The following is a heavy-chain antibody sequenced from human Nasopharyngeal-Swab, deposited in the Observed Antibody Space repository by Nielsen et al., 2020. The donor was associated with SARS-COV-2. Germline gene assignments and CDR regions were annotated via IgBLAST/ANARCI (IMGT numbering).Heavy chain of an antibody. V-gene: IGHV3-23*01. CDR1: RFTLSSYA. CDR3: AKRPYCGSNSCYYYFDY. J-gene: IGHJ4*02. CDR2: ISGSGGST. D-gene: IGHD2-2*01. Sequence: GESLKISCAASRFTLSSYAMSWVRQAPGKGLEWVSAISGSGGSTYYADSVKGRSTISRDNSKNTLYLQMNSLRAEDTAVYYCAKRPYCGSNSCYYYFDYWGQGTLVTVSS.